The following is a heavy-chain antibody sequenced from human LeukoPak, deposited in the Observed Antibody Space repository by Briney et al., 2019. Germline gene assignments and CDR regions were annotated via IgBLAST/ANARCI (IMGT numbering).Heavy chain of an antibody. V-gene: IGHV3-64D*09. J-gene: IGHJ6*02. D-gene: IGHD3-22*01. CDR3: VNPGWYYDSSGYSYYYGMDV. CDR2: IVRNGEST. Sequence: PGGSLRLSCSASGFTFSRYGMHWVRQAPGKGLEYVSAIVRNGESTYYADSVKGRFTISRDNAKNTLYLQMSSLRPDDTAVYYCVNPGWYYDSSGYSYYYGMDVWGQGTTVTVSS. CDR1: GFTFSRYG.